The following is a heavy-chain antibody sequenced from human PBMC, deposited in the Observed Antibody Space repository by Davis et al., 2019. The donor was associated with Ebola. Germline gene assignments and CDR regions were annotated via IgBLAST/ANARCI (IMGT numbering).Heavy chain of an antibody. V-gene: IGHV1-69*04. J-gene: IGHJ4*02. D-gene: IGHD4-23*01. CDR3: ARITLVGYYFDY. Sequence: SVKVSCKASGGTFSSYAISWVRQAPGQGLEWMGRIIPILGIANYAQKFQGRVTITADESTSTAYMELSSLRSEDTAVYYCARITLVGYYFDYWGQGTLVTVSS. CDR1: GGTFSSYA. CDR2: IIPILGIA.